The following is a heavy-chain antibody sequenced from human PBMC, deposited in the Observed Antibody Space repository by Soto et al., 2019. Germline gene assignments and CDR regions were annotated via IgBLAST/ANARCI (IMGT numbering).Heavy chain of an antibody. CDR1: GYSFTSYW. CDR3: ARRYNWNYDHYYGTDV. V-gene: IGHV5-51*01. D-gene: IGHD1-7*01. Sequence: PGESLKISCKGSGYSFTSYWIGWVRQMPGKGLEWMGIIYPGDSDTRYSPSFQGQVTISADKSISTAYLQWSSLKASDTAMYYCARRYNWNYDHYYGTDVWGQGTTVTVSS. CDR2: IYPGDSDT. J-gene: IGHJ6*02.